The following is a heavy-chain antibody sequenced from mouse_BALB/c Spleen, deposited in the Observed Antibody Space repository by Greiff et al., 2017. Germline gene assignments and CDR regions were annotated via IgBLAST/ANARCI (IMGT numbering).Heavy chain of an antibody. V-gene: IGHV1-63*02. J-gene: IGHJ3*01. CDR2: IYPGGGYT. CDR1: GYTFTNYW. D-gene: IGHD2-12*01. CDR3: VWHYISGRGFAY. Sequence: VQLQQSGAELVRPGTSVKISCKASGYTFTNYWLGWVKQRPGHGLEWIGDIYPGGGYTNYNEKFKGKATLTADTSSSTAYMQLSSLTSEDSAVYFCVWHYISGRGFAYWGQGTLVTVSA.